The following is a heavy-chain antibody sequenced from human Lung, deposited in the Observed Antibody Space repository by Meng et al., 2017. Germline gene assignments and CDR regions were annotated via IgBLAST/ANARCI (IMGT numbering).Heavy chain of an antibody. CDR2: ISHSGNT. V-gene: IGHV4-4*02. J-gene: IGHJ4*02. Sequence: VQLREAGPRLVKPSETRPLPGVLFGGSIRSGNWWSWVRQPPGKGLEWIGEISHSGNTNYSPSFRGRVTMSVGRSRDQFSLELNSVTAADTALYFCARNGAYCLHSWGQGTLVTVSS. CDR3: ARNGAYCLHS. CDR1: GGSIRSGNW. D-gene: IGHD4-17*01.